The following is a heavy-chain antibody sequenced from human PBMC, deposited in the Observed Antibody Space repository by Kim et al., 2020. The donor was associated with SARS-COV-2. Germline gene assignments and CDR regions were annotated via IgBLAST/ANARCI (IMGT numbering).Heavy chain of an antibody. J-gene: IGHJ4*02. Sequence: ASVKVSCKASGYTFTSYGISWVRQAPGQGLEWMGWISAYNGNTNYAQKLQGRVTMTTDTSTSTAYMELRSLRSDDTAVYYCARSSGDGSPILRFLEWLFYFDYWGQGTLVTVSS. D-gene: IGHD3-3*01. CDR1: GYTFTSYG. CDR2: ISAYNGNT. CDR3: ARSSGDGSPILRFLEWLFYFDY. V-gene: IGHV1-18*01.